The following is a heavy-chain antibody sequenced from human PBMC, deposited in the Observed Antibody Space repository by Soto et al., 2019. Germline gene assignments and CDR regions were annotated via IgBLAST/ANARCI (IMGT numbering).Heavy chain of an antibody. CDR3: ANIGRGYSYGYLVSSGWNAFDI. Sequence: GGSLRLSCAASGFTFSSYSMNWVRQAPGKGLEWVSSISSSSSYIYYADSVKGRFTISRDNAKNSLYLQMNSLRAEDTAVYYCANIGRGYSYGYLVSSGWNAFDIWGQGXMVTVSS. D-gene: IGHD5-18*01. V-gene: IGHV3-21*01. CDR1: GFTFSSYS. J-gene: IGHJ3*02. CDR2: ISSSSSYI.